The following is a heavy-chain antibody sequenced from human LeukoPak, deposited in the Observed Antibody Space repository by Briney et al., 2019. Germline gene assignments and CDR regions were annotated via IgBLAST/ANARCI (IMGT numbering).Heavy chain of an antibody. V-gene: IGHV3-64*02. J-gene: IGHJ5*02. CDR3: ARETIMITFGGVIVDGGGWFDP. CDR1: GFTFSNYA. CDR2: ISSNGVST. Sequence: GGSPRLSCAASGFTFSNYAMHWVRQAPGKGLEYVSAISSNGVSTYYGDSVKGRFTISRDNSKNMLNLQMGGLRVEDMGVYYCARETIMITFGGVIVDGGGWFDPWGQGTLVTVSS. D-gene: IGHD3-16*02.